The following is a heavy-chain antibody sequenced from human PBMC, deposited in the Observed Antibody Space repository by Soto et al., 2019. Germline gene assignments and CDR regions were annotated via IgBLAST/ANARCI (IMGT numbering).Heavy chain of an antibody. CDR2: IYYSGST. CDR3: ARVAGTFYWYFDL. J-gene: IGHJ2*01. D-gene: IGHD3-10*01. Sequence: SETLSLTCAVSGGSISSGGYSWSWIRQPPGKGLEWIGYIYYSGSTYYNPSLKSRVTISVDTSKNQFSLKLSSVTAADTAVYYCARVAGTFYWYFDLWGRGTLVTVSS. V-gene: IGHV4-30-2*05. CDR1: GGSISSGGYS.